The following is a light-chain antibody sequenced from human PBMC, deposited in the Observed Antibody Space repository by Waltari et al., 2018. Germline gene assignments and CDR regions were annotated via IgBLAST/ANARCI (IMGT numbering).Light chain of an antibody. CDR3: HSYDNTNEV. Sequence: NFILTQPHSVSESPGKTVTITCPRSSGSIASDDVQWFQQRPGSAPTTIIYENNLRPSGVPNRFSGSIDTSSNSASLTISGLRTEDEADYHCHSYDNTNEVFGGGTTLTVL. CDR2: ENN. J-gene: IGLJ2*01. V-gene: IGLV6-57*03. CDR1: SGSIASDD.